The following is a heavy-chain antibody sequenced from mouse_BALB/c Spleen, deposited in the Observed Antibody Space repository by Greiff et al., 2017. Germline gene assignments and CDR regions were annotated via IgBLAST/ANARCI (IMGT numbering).Heavy chain of an antibody. CDR3: ARSGYGYEGYFDY. J-gene: IGHJ2*01. D-gene: IGHD2-14*01. CDR1: GFTFSSFG. CDR2: ISSGSSTI. V-gene: IGHV5-17*02. Sequence: EVKLVESGGGLVQPGGSRKLSCAASGFTFSSFGMHWVRQAPEKGLEWVAYISSGSSTIYYADTVKGRFTISRDNPKNTLFLQMTSLRSEDTAMYYCARSGYGYEGYFDYWGQGTTLTVSS.